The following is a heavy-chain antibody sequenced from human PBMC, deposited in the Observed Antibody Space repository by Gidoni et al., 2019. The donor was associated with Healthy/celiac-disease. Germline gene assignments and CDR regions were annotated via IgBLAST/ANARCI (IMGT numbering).Heavy chain of an antibody. Sequence: EVQLLESGGGLVQPGGAVRLSWAASGVTFSSYARSGVRRAPGKGLGWFSAFSCSGGSTSYADSVKGRFTISRDNSKNTLYLQMNSLRAEDTAVYYCAKDLIPYYYDSTVHWDYYYGMDVWGQGTTVTVSS. J-gene: IGHJ6*02. V-gene: IGHV3-23*01. CDR1: GVTFSSYA. D-gene: IGHD3-22*01. CDR2: FSCSGGST. CDR3: AKDLIPYYYDSTVHWDYYYGMDV.